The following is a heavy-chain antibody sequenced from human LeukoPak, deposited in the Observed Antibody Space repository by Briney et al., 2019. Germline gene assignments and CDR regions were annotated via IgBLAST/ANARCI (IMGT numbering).Heavy chain of an antibody. J-gene: IGHJ1*01. D-gene: IGHD6-19*01. Sequence: ASVKVSCKASGYTFTSYGISWVRQAPGQGLEWMGWTSAYNGNTNYAQKLQGRVTMTTDTSTSTAYMELRSLRSDDTAVYYCARDIAVAGVFSAEYFQHWGQGTLVTVSS. CDR1: GYTFTSYG. V-gene: IGHV1-18*01. CDR3: ARDIAVAGVFSAEYFQH. CDR2: TSAYNGNT.